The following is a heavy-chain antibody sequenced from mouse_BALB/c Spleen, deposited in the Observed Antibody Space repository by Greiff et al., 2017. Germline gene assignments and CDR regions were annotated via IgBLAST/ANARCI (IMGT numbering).Heavy chain of an antibody. V-gene: IGHV5-4*02. D-gene: IGHD2-10*02. CDR3: AMYGNYAWFAY. CDR2: ISDGGSYT. CDR1: GFTFSDYY. J-gene: IGHJ3*01. Sequence: EVHLVESGGGLVKPGGSLKLSCAASGFTFSDYYMYWVRQTPEKRLEWVATISDGGSYTYHPDSVKGRFTISRDNAKNNLYLQMSSLKSEDTAMYYCAMYGNYAWFAYWGQGTLVTVSA.